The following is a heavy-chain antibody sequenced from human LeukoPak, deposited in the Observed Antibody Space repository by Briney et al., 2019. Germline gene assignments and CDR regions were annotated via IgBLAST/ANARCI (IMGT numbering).Heavy chain of an antibody. Sequence: PGGPLRLSCAASGFTFSNYAMSWVRQAPGKGLEWVSSISGSAGSTYYADSVKGRFAISRDNSKNTLYLQMNSLRAEDTAVYYCAKDNRLRYFDWSFDYWGQGTLVTVSS. J-gene: IGHJ4*02. CDR1: GFTFSNYA. CDR3: AKDNRLRYFDWSFDY. CDR2: ISGSAGST. D-gene: IGHD3-9*01. V-gene: IGHV3-23*01.